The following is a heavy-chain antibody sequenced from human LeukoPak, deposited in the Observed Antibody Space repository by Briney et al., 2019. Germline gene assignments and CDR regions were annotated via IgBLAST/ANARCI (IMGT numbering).Heavy chain of an antibody. CDR2: IYPSGTT. D-gene: IGHD4-17*01. Sequence: SETLSLTCTVSGGSISGNLWSWIRQPSGKGLEWIGRIYPSGTTNYSPSLKSRVTMSVDTSKKHFSLRLSSVTAADTAVYYCATTRDYVAWFDPWGQGTLVTVSS. CDR1: GGSISGNL. J-gene: IGHJ5*02. V-gene: IGHV4-4*07. CDR3: ATTRDYVAWFDP.